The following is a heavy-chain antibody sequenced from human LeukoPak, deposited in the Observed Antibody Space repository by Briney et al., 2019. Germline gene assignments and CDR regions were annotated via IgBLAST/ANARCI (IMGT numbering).Heavy chain of an antibody. CDR3: ARERYYDSSGSTQNWFDP. Sequence: SETLSLTCTVSGGSISSGGYYWSWIRQHPGKGLEWIGYIYYSGSTYYNPSLKSRVTISVDTSKNQFSLKLSSVTAADTAVCYCARERYYDSSGSTQNWFDPWGQGTLVTVSS. V-gene: IGHV4-31*03. J-gene: IGHJ5*02. D-gene: IGHD3-22*01. CDR2: IYYSGST. CDR1: GGSISSGGYY.